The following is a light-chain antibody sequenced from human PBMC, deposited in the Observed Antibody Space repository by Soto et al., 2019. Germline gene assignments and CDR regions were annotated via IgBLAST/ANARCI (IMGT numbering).Light chain of an antibody. J-gene: IGLJ1*01. CDR2: EVD. CDR1: SSDVGGYRY. CDR3: NSYTDSSTRV. Sequence: QSALTQPASVSGSPGQSITISCTGTSSDVGGYRYVSWYQHHPGKAPKLIIYEVDYRPSGVSSRFSGSKSGNTASLTISGLQADDEADYYCNSYTDSSTRVFGTGTKVTVL. V-gene: IGLV2-14*01.